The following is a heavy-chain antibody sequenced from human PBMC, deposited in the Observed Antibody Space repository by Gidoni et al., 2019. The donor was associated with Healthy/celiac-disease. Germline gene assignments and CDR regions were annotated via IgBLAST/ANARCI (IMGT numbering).Heavy chain of an antibody. J-gene: IGHJ4*02. CDR3: AKERGGKQHLENDY. D-gene: IGHD6-13*01. CDR1: GCTFSSYA. Sequence: EVQLLASGGGLVQPGGSLRLSCEASGCTFSSYAMSWVRQAPGKGLEWVSAISGSGGSTYYADSVKGRFTISRDNSKNTLYLQMNRLRAEDTAVYYCAKERGGKQHLENDYWGQGTLVTVSS. V-gene: IGHV3-23*01. CDR2: ISGSGGST.